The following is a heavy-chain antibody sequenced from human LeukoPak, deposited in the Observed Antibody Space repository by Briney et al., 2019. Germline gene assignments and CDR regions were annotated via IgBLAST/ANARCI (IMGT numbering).Heavy chain of an antibody. CDR1: GFSFSSYG. J-gene: IGHJ4*02. Sequence: PGGSLRLSCAGSGFSFSSYGMHWVRQAPGKGLEWVANIKQDGSEKYYVDSVKGRFTISRDNPKNSLYLQMNSLRAEDTALYYCARGTWVSHGYVWGSYRRFDYWGQGTLVTVSS. CDR3: ARGTWVSHGYVWGSYRRFDY. V-gene: IGHV3-7*03. D-gene: IGHD3-16*02. CDR2: IKQDGSEK.